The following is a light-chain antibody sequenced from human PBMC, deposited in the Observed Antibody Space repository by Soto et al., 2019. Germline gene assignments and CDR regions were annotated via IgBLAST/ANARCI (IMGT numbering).Light chain of an antibody. CDR1: SSDVGTYAL. V-gene: IGLV2-23*01. J-gene: IGLJ1*01. Sequence: QSALTQPASVSGSPGQSITISCTGTSSDVGTYALVSWYQQHPGKGPKLMIYEGSKRPSGVSNRFSGSMSSNTASLTISGLQAEDEADYSCCSYAGSGTFVFGTGTSSPS. CDR2: EGS. CDR3: CSYAGSGTFV.